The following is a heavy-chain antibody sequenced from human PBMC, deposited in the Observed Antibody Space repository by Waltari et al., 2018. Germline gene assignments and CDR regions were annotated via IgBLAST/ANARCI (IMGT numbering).Heavy chain of an antibody. CDR3: ARTYYYDSSGYYEVFDY. CDR2: IYPGDSDT. CDR1: GYSFTSYL. D-gene: IGHD3-22*01. Sequence: DVQLVQSGAEVKEPGESLKISCKGSGYSFTSYLLGWVRQIPGKGLEWMGMIYPGDSDTSYSPPFQGQVTISADKSTRTDYPQWSSLKASDTAMYYCARTYYYDSSGYYEVFDYWGQGTLVTVS. V-gene: IGHV5-51*03. J-gene: IGHJ4*02.